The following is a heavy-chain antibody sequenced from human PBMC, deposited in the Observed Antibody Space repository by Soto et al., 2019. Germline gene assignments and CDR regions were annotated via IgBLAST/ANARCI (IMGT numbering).Heavy chain of an antibody. J-gene: IGHJ4*01. CDR1: GDSVSGNSAA. V-gene: IGHV6-1*01. Sequence: SQTLSLPCAISGDSVSGNSAAWNWIRQSPSRGLEWLGRTYYRSRWYNDYAVSVKSRITVTPDTSKNQFSLHLNSVTPEDTAVYYCAIEGAEYVSSDNYLDDRGKRDLVAVYS. D-gene: IGHD6-19*01. CDR2: TYYRSRWYN. CDR3: AIEGAEYVSSDNYLDD.